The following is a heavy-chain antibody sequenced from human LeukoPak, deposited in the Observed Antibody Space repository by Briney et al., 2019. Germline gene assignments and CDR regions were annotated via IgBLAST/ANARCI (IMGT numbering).Heavy chain of an antibody. J-gene: IGHJ5*02. V-gene: IGHV1-2*02. CDR3: ARGTKRNDFWSGSRWFDP. Sequence: GASVKVSCKASGYTFTGYYMHWMRQAPGQGLEWMGWINPNSGGTNYAQKFQGRVTMTRDTSISSAYMELSRLRSDDTAVYYCARGTKRNDFWSGSRWFDPWGQGTLVTVSS. CDR1: GYTFTGYY. CDR2: INPNSGGT. D-gene: IGHD3-3*01.